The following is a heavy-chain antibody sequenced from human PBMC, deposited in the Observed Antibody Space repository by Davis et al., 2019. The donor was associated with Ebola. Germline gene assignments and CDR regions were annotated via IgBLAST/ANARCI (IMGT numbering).Heavy chain of an antibody. D-gene: IGHD5-24*01. CDR1: GFTFSSYA. CDR3: ARYRDGYNQH. V-gene: IGHV3-23*01. CDR2: TSGSGGTK. Sequence: GESLKISCAASGFTFSSYAMSWVRQAPGKGPEWVSATSGSGGTKYYADSVKGRFYIDRDNSKNTVHLQMHRLRAEDTATYYCARYRDGYNQHWGQGTLVKVSA. J-gene: IGHJ4*02.